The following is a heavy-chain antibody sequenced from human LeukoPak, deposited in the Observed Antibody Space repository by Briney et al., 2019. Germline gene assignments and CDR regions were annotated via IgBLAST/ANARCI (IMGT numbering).Heavy chain of an antibody. Sequence: PSGTLSLTCTVSGGSIGSISTTDWNSWVRQPPGKGLEWIGEIYHSGITNYNPPLKSRVIISVDKSKNQFSLNLSSVTAADTAVYFCASATPFKLDYWGQGILVTVSS. CDR3: ASATPFKLDY. V-gene: IGHV4-4*02. J-gene: IGHJ4*02. CDR2: IYHSGIT. CDR1: GGSIGSISTTDW.